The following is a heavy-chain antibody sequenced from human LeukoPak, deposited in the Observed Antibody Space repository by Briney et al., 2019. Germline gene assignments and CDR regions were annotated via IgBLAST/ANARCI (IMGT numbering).Heavy chain of an antibody. D-gene: IGHD2-2*01. CDR3: ARGQQDIVVVPAAPLYNYGMDV. CDR1: GGSISSGDYY. J-gene: IGHJ6*02. Sequence: SETLSLTCTVSGGSISSGDYYWSWIRQPPGKGLEWIGYIYYSGSTYYNPSLKSRVTISVDTSKNQFSLKLSSVTAADTAVYYCARGQQDIVVVPAAPLYNYGMDVWGQGTTVTVSS. CDR2: IYYSGST. V-gene: IGHV4-30-4*01.